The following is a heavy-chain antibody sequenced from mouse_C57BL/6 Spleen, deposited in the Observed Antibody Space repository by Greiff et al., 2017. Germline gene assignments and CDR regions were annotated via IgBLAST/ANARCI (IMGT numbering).Heavy chain of an antibody. Sequence: EVKLVESGGGLVKPGGSLKISCAASGFTFSDYGMHWVRQAPEKGLEWVAYISSGSSTIYYADTVKGRFTISRDNAKNTLFLQMTSLRSEDTARYYCARLLFDYWGQGTTLTVSS. CDR1: GFTFSDYG. CDR2: ISSGSSTI. J-gene: IGHJ2*01. CDR3: ARLLFDY. D-gene: IGHD2-1*01. V-gene: IGHV5-17*01.